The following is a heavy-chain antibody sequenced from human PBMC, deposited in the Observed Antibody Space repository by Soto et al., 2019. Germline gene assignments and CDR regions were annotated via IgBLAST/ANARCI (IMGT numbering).Heavy chain of an antibody. J-gene: IGHJ4*02. V-gene: IGHV1-69*13. Sequence: ASVKVSCKASGGTFTDYAFSWVRQAPGQGLEWMGGIIPIFRSSNFAQKFQGRLTIFADASAGTAYMELSSLRSDDTAIYYCARDVGFQQHLFVFDLWGQGTLVTVSS. D-gene: IGHD3-10*02. CDR1: GGTFTDYA. CDR2: IIPIFRSS. CDR3: ARDVGFQQHLFVFDL.